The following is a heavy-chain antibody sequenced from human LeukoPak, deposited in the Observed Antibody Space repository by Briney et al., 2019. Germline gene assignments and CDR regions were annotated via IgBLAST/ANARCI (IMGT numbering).Heavy chain of an antibody. CDR2: ISYDGSNK. CDR3: AKGGGSSWYFGY. V-gene: IGHV3-30*18. J-gene: IGHJ4*02. CDR1: GFTFSRYG. D-gene: IGHD6-13*01. Sequence: GGSLRLSCAASGFTFSRYGMHWVRQAPGKGLEWVAVISYDGSNKYYADSVKGRFTISRDNSKNTLYLQMNSLRAEDTAVYYCAKGGGSSWYFGYWGQGTLVTVSS.